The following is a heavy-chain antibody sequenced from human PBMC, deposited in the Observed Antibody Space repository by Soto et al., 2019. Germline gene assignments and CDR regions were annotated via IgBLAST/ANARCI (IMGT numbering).Heavy chain of an antibody. D-gene: IGHD3-22*01. CDR3: ARQRYYDSSGYYSDY. J-gene: IGHJ4*02. CDR1: GGSISSRSYY. V-gene: IGHV4-39*01. CDR2: IYYSGST. Sequence: QLQLQESGPGLVKPSETLSLTCTVSGGSISSRSYYWGWIRQPPGKGLEWIGSIYYSGSTYYNPSLKSRVTISVDTSENQFSLKLSSVTAADTAVYYCARQRYYDSSGYYSDYWGQGTLVTVSS.